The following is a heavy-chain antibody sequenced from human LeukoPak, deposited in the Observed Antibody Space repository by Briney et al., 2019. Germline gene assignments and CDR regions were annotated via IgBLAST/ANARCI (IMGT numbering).Heavy chain of an antibody. CDR1: GGTFSSYA. CDR2: IIPIFGTA. V-gene: IGHV1-69*13. Sequence: SVTVSCTASGGTFSSYAISWVRQAPGQGLEWMGGIIPIFGTANYAQKFQGRVTITADESTSTAYMELSSLRSEDTAVYYCARNDYGSGSYSYYYFDYWGQGTLVTVSS. CDR3: ARNDYGSGSYSYYYFDY. J-gene: IGHJ4*02. D-gene: IGHD3-10*01.